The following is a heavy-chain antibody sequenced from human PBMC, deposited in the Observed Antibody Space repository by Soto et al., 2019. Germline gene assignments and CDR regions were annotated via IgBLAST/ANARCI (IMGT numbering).Heavy chain of an antibody. D-gene: IGHD6-6*01. CDR3: ARDWQLGY. J-gene: IGHJ4*02. CDR1: AFTFSSYS. CDR2: ILYDGSNK. V-gene: IGHV3-30-3*01. Sequence: QVQLVESGGGVVQPGRSLRLSCAASAFTFSSYSMHWVRQAPGKGLEWVAAILYDGSNKYYADSVKGRFTISRDNSKNTLYLQMNSLRAEDTAVYYCARDWQLGYWGQGTLVTVSS.